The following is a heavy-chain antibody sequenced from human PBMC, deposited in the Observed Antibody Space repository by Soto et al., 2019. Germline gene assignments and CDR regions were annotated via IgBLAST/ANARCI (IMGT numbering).Heavy chain of an antibody. CDR3: ATLKGSGWTNLDY. J-gene: IGHJ4*02. Sequence: GASVKVSCKASGGTFSSYAISWVRQAPGQGLEWMGGIIPIFGTANYAQKFQGRVTITADESTSTAYMELSSLRSEDTAVYYCATLKGSGWTNLDYWGQGTLVTVSS. CDR1: GGTFSSYA. D-gene: IGHD6-19*01. V-gene: IGHV1-69*13. CDR2: IIPIFGTA.